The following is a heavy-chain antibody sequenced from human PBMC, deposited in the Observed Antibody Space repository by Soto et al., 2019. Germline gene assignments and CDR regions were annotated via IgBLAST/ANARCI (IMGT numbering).Heavy chain of an antibody. D-gene: IGHD2-2*01. V-gene: IGHV3-7*01. Sequence: ESGGGLVQPGGSLRLSCAASGFTFSSYWMSWVRQAPGKGLEWVANIKQDGSEKYYVDSVKGRFTISRDNAKNSLYLQMNSLRAEDTAVYYCARGYCSSTSCYQDDAFDIWGQGTMVTVSS. J-gene: IGHJ3*02. CDR3: ARGYCSSTSCYQDDAFDI. CDR2: IKQDGSEK. CDR1: GFTFSSYW.